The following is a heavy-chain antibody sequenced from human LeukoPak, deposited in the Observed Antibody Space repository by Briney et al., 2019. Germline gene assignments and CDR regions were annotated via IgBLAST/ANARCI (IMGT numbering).Heavy chain of an antibody. CDR3: ARGEEKATITALDS. D-gene: IGHD5-24*01. CDR2: ISSSSSYI. Sequence: GGSLRLSCAASGFTFSNYDMHWVRQAPGKGLEWVSAISSSSSYIYYADPIKGRFTISRDSAENSLYLQMNSLRAVDTAVYFCARGEEKATITALDSWGQGTLVTVSS. J-gene: IGHJ4*02. V-gene: IGHV3-21*01. CDR1: GFTFSNYD.